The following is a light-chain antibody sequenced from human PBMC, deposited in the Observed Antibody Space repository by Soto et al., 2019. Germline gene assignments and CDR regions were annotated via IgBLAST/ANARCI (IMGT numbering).Light chain of an antibody. CDR2: AAS. CDR1: QSISIN. Sequence: EIWMTQSPATLSVSPGERAILSCRASQSISINLAWYKQKPGQAPRLLIYAASNRATGVPARLSGSWSGTEFTLTISSLKSEDFAVYYCQQYNNWITFGHGTRLEIK. V-gene: IGKV3-15*01. J-gene: IGKJ5*01. CDR3: QQYNNWIT.